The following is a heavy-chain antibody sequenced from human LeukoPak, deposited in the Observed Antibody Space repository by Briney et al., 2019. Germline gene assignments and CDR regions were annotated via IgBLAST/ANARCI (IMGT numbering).Heavy chain of an antibody. CDR1: GFTFSSYE. Sequence: GGSLRLSCAASGFTFSSYEMNWVRQAPGKGLEWVAYISISGTITHYADSVKGRFTISRDNSKNTLYLQMNSLRAEDTAVYYCAKDVKYNWNYIDYWGQGTLVTVSS. CDR2: ISISGTIT. V-gene: IGHV3-48*03. D-gene: IGHD1-20*01. CDR3: AKDVKYNWNYIDY. J-gene: IGHJ4*02.